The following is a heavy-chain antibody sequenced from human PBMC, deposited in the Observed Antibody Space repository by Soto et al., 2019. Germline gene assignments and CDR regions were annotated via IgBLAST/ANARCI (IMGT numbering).Heavy chain of an antibody. Sequence: QVQLVQSGAEVKKPGSSVKVSCKASGGTFSSYTISWVRQAPGQGLEWMGRILPILGIANYAQKFQGRVTITADKSTSTAYMELSSLRSEDTAVYYCARALVTALAPPLFDYWGQGTLVSVSS. J-gene: IGHJ4*02. CDR1: GGTFSSYT. CDR3: ARALVTALAPPLFDY. V-gene: IGHV1-69*02. CDR2: ILPILGIA. D-gene: IGHD5-18*01.